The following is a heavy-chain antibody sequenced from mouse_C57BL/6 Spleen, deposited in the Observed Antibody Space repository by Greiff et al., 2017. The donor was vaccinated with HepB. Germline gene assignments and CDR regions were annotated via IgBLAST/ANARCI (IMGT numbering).Heavy chain of an antibody. Sequence: EVKLLESGGGLVKPGGSLKLSCAASGFTFSDYGMHWVRQAPEKGLEWVAYISSGSSTIYYADTVKGRFTISRDNAKNTLFLQMTSLRSEDTAMYYCARPSRGYAMDYWGQGTSVTVSS. V-gene: IGHV5-17*01. CDR2: ISSGSSTI. CDR3: ARPSRGYAMDY. CDR1: GFTFSDYG. J-gene: IGHJ4*01.